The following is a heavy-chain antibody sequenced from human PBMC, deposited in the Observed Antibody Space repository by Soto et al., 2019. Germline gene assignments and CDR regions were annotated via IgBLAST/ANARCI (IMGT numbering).Heavy chain of an antibody. V-gene: IGHV3-11*05. Sequence: QVQLVESGGGLVKPGGSLRLSCAASGFTFSDYYMNWVRQAPGKGLEWVSYISTSNRYTKYADSVKGRFTISRDNAKNSLFLQMNSLGAEDTAVYYRVSRSGGGWGQGTLVTVSS. D-gene: IGHD3-16*01. CDR1: GFTFSDYY. CDR2: ISTSNRYT. J-gene: IGHJ4*02. CDR3: VSRSGGG.